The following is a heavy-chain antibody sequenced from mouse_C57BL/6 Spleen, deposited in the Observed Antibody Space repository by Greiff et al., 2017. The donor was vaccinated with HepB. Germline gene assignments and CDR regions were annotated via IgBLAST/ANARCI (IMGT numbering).Heavy chain of an antibody. CDR2: INPNNGGT. CDR3: ASPRSNYYGSSYYAMDY. J-gene: IGHJ4*01. CDR1: GYTFTDYY. V-gene: IGHV1-26*01. D-gene: IGHD1-1*01. Sequence: EVQLQQSGPELVKLGASVKISCKASGYTFTDYYMNWVKQSHGKSLEWIGDINPNNGGTSYNQKFKGKATLTVDKSSSTAYMELRSLTSEDSAVYYCASPRSNYYGSSYYAMDYWGQGTSVTVSS.